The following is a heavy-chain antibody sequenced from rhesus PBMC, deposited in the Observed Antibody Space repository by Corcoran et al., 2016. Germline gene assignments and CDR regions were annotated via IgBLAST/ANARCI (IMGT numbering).Heavy chain of an antibody. V-gene: IGHV4S2*01. CDR1: GASISSDY. J-gene: IGHJ5-1*01. D-gene: IGHD4-23*01. Sequence: QVQLQESGPGLGKPSETLPLTCAVSGASISSDYWSWIRQAPGKGLEWIGRIYGSGGNTDYNPSLKHRFTISMDRSKNHFSLKLSSVTVADTAVYYCARDRPSNDRFDVWGAGLLVTVSP. CDR2: IYGSGGNT. CDR3: ARDRPSNDRFDV.